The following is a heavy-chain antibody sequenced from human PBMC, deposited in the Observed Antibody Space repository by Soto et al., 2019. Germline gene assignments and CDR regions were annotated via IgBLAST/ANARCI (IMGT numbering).Heavy chain of an antibody. CDR3: AADPYGDYFQH. V-gene: IGHV3-66*01. CDR2: IYSGGST. Sequence: EVQLVESGGGLVQPGGSLRLSCAASGFTVSSNYMSWVRQAPGKGLEWVSVIYSGGSTYYADSVKGRFTISRDNSKNTLYLQMNSLRAEDTAVYYCAADPYGDYFQHWGQGTLVTVSS. J-gene: IGHJ1*01. D-gene: IGHD4-17*01. CDR1: GFTVSSNY.